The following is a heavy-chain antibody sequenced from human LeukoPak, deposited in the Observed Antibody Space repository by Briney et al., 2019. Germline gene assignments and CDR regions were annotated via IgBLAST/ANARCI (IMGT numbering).Heavy chain of an antibody. CDR1: GFTFSSYW. V-gene: IGHV3-7*01. Sequence: GGSLRLSCAASGFTFSSYWMSWVRQAPRKGLEWVANIKQDGSEKYYVDSVKGRFTISRDNAKNSLYLQMNSLRAEDTAVYYCAKTLAARWIISYFDYWGQGTLVTVSS. CDR2: IKQDGSEK. D-gene: IGHD6-6*01. J-gene: IGHJ4*02. CDR3: AKTLAARWIISYFDY.